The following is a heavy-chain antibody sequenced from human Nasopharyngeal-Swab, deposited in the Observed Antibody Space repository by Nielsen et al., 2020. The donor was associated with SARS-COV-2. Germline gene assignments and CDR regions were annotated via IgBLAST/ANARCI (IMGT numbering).Heavy chain of an antibody. D-gene: IGHD3-10*01. V-gene: IGHV4-39*07. CDR3: ARERGRGGIWNYYYYYLDV. CDR1: GGSISSSRYY. Sequence: GSLRLSCTVSGGSISSSRYYWGWIRQPPGKGQEWIGSIYYSGSTYYNPSLKSRVTISVDTSKNQFSLKLSSVTAADTAVYYCARERGRGGIWNYYYYYLDVWGKGTTVTVSS. CDR2: IYYSGST. J-gene: IGHJ6*03.